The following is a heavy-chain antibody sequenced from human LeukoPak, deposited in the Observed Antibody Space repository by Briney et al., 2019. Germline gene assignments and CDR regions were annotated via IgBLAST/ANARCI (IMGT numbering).Heavy chain of an antibody. CDR3: AKGDFWSGYYGSGDYYYKDV. D-gene: IGHD3-3*01. Sequence: GGSLRLSCAASGFTFSSYAMSWVRQAPGKGLEWGSSISGSGGSTYYADSVKGRFTISRDNSKNTLYLQMNSLRADDTAVYYCAKGDFWSGYYGSGDYYYKDVWGKGTTVTVSS. CDR2: ISGSGGST. J-gene: IGHJ6*03. CDR1: GFTFSSYA. V-gene: IGHV3-23*01.